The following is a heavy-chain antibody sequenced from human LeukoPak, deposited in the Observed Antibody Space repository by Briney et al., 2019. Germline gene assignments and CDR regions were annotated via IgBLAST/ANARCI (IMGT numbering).Heavy chain of an antibody. J-gene: IGHJ4*02. D-gene: IGHD3-9*01. CDR2: ISSSSSYI. V-gene: IGHV3-21*01. CDR3: ATSPLIVAPRDILTGYNDY. CDR1: GFTFSSYS. Sequence: GGSLRLSCAASGFTFSSYSMNWVRQAPGKGLEWVSSISSSSSYIYYADSVKGRFTISRDNAKKSLYLQMNRLRAEDTAVYYCATSPLIVAPRDILTGYNDYWGQGTLVTVSS.